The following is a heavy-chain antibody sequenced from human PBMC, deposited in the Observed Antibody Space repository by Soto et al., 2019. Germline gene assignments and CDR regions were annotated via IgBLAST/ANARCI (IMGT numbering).Heavy chain of an antibody. CDR3: STRAYDTNGYYRFDP. CDR1: GGSFSGHS. J-gene: IGHJ5*01. Sequence: QVQLQQWGAGLLKPSETLSLTCAVYGGSFSGHSWTWIRQSPGKGLEWIGDINHSGRVNYSPSLKGRVTISLDTSKNKFSLTLSAVTAADTAMYYCSTRAYDTNGYYRFDPWGQGTLVTVSS. V-gene: IGHV4-34*01. CDR2: INHSGRV. D-gene: IGHD3-22*01.